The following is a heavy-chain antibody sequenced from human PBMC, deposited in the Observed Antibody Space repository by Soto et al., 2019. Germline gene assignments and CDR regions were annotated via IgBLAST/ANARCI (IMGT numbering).Heavy chain of an antibody. Sequence: GASVKVSCKASGYSFTSYAMHWVRQAPGQRLEWMGWINAGNGNTKYSQKLQDRVTITRDTSASTAYMELSSLRSEDTAIYYCARASVGATPMDYWGQGTLVTV. CDR3: ARASVGATPMDY. J-gene: IGHJ4*02. D-gene: IGHD1-26*01. V-gene: IGHV1-3*01. CDR1: GYSFTSYA. CDR2: INAGNGNT.